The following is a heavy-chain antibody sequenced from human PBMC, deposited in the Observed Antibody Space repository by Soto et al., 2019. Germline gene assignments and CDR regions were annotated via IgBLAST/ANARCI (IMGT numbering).Heavy chain of an antibody. CDR3: TRDDVECSGGSCYGVPMDV. CDR2: IQSGGST. D-gene: IGHD2-15*01. V-gene: IGHV3-66*01. J-gene: IGHJ6*03. Sequence: EVQLVESGGGLVQPGGSLRLSCAASGFSVSTNYMSWVRQAPGKGLEWISLIQSGGSTYYADSVRGRFTISSDNSENTRFFEITSLRVEDTAVYSCTRDDVECSGGSCYGVPMDVCGKGTTVTV. CDR1: GFSVSTNY.